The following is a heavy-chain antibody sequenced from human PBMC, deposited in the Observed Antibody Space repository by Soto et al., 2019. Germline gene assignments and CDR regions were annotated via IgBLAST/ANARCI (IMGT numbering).Heavy chain of an antibody. CDR2: INPNSGGT. V-gene: IGHV1-2*02. Sequence: ASVKVSCKASGYTFTGYYMHWVRQAPGQGLEWMGWINPNSGGTNYAQKFQGRVTMTTDTSTSTAYMELRSLRSDDTAVYYCARDRNDFWSGYSWDYWGQGTLVTVSS. CDR3: ARDRNDFWSGYSWDY. CDR1: GYTFTGYY. D-gene: IGHD3-3*01. J-gene: IGHJ4*02.